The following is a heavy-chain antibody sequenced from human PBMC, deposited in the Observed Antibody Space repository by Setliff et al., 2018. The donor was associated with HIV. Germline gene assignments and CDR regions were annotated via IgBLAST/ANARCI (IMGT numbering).Heavy chain of an antibody. CDR1: GGSISSSSYY. Sequence: PSENLSLTCTVSGGSISSSSYYWAWIRQPPGKGLEYIGSVYFSGRAYYNPSLKSRVPISLDTSKNQFSLKLSSVTAADTAVYYCARLEYYYYMDVWGNGTTVTVSS. CDR3: ARLEYYYYMDV. CDR2: VYFSGRA. J-gene: IGHJ6*03. V-gene: IGHV4-39*01.